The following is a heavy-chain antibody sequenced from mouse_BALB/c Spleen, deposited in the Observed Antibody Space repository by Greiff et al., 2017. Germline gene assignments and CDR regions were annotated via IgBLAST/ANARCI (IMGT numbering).Heavy chain of an antibody. Sequence: VQLQQPGAELVRPGASVKISCKASGYTFTDYNMDWVKQSHGKSLEWIGDINPNYDSTSYNQKFKGKATLTVDKSSSTAYIELRSLTSEDTAVYYCARGYYDYWYFDVWGAGTTVTVSS. CDR1: GYTFTDYN. CDR2: INPNYDST. CDR3: ARGYYDYWYFDV. J-gene: IGHJ1*01. V-gene: IGHV1-18*01. D-gene: IGHD2-4*01.